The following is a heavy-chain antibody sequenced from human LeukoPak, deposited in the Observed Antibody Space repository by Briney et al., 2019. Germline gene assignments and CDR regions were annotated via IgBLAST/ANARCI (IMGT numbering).Heavy chain of an antibody. Sequence: PGRSLRLSCAASGFTFSSYAMHWVRQAPGKGLEWVAVISYDGSNKYYADSVKGRFAISRDNSKNTLYLQMNSLRAEDTAVYYCAKDHYDSSGYHQNGDYWGQGTLVTVSS. J-gene: IGHJ4*02. V-gene: IGHV3-30*09. D-gene: IGHD3-22*01. CDR3: AKDHYDSSGYHQNGDY. CDR1: GFTFSSYA. CDR2: ISYDGSNK.